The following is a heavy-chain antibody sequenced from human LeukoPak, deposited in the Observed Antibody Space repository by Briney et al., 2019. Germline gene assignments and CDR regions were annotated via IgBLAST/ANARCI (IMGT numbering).Heavy chain of an antibody. D-gene: IGHD3-10*01. J-gene: IGHJ5*02. V-gene: IGHV4-61*02. Sequence: PSETLSLTCTVSGGSISSGSYYWSWIRQPAGTGLEWIGRIYTSGSTNYNPSLKSRVTISVDTSKNQFSLKLSSVTAADTAVYYCARECITMVRGVPSSWFDPWGQGTLVTVSS. CDR2: IYTSGST. CDR3: ARECITMVRGVPSSWFDP. CDR1: GGSISSGSYY.